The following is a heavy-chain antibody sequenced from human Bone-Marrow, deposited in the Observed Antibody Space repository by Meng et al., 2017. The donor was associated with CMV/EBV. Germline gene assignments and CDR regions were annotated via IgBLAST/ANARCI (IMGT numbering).Heavy chain of an antibody. CDR3: ARNLLGLGYCSSTSCYLAWFDP. V-gene: IGHV4-39*07. D-gene: IGHD2-2*01. CDR1: GGSISSSSYY. Sequence: SETLSLTCTVSGGSISSSSYYWGWIRQPPGKGLEWIGSIYYSGSTYYNPSLKSRVTISVDTSKNQFSLKLSSVTAADTAVYYCARNLLGLGYCSSTSCYLAWFDPWGQGTLVTVSS. J-gene: IGHJ5*02. CDR2: IYYSGST.